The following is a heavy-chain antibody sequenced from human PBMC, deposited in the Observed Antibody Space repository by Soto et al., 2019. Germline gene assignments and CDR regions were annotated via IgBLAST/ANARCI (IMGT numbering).Heavy chain of an antibody. V-gene: IGHV4-39*01. CDR3: ATVWFGGSQH. D-gene: IGHD3-10*01. CDR2: IYYSGST. J-gene: IGHJ1*01. CDR1: GGSISSSSYY. Sequence: QLQLQESGPGLVKPSETLSLTCTVSGGSISSSSYYWGWIRQPPGKGLEWIGSIYYSGSTYYNPSPKSLATISVDTSKTQFSLKLSSVTAADAAVYYCATVWFGGSQHWGQGTLVTVSS.